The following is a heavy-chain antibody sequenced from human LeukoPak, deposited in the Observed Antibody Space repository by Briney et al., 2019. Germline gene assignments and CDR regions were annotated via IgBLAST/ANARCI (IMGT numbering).Heavy chain of an antibody. V-gene: IGHV3-23*01. CDR2: ISGSGGST. Sequence: PGGSLRLSCAASGFTFSSYARSWVRQAPGKGLEWVSAISGSGGSTYYADSVKGRFTISRDNSKNTLYLQMNSLRAEDTAVYYCAKAGYDSSGSYFYPGYYFDYWGQGTLVTVSS. D-gene: IGHD3-22*01. CDR1: GFTFSSYA. CDR3: AKAGYDSSGSYFYPGYYFDY. J-gene: IGHJ4*02.